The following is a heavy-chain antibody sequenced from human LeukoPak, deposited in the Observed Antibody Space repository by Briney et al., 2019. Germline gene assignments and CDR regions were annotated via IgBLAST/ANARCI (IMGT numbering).Heavy chain of an antibody. CDR1: GYTLTELS. CDR3: TRTGKADDYGDYTARNYYYYYMDV. Sequence: ASVKVSCKVSGYTLTELSMHWVRQAPGKGLEWMGGFDPEDGETIYAQKFQGRVTMTRNTSISTAYMELSSLRSEDTAVYYCTRTGKADDYGDYTARNYYYYYMDVWGKGTTVTVSS. V-gene: IGHV1-24*01. J-gene: IGHJ6*03. CDR2: FDPEDGET. D-gene: IGHD4-17*01.